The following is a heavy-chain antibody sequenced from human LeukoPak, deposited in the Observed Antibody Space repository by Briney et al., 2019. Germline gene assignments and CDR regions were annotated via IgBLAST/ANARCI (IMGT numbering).Heavy chain of an antibody. CDR1: GFNVSGKY. D-gene: IGHD2-2*01. Sequence: GGSLRLSCTASGFNVSGKYMSWVRQAPGKGLEWVSVIYGGGTTYYADSVKGRFTISRDNSRETLYLQMNSLRVNDTAVYYCATQSSSFNYWGQGTLVTVSS. CDR3: ATQSSSFNY. V-gene: IGHV3-53*01. J-gene: IGHJ4*02. CDR2: IYGGGTT.